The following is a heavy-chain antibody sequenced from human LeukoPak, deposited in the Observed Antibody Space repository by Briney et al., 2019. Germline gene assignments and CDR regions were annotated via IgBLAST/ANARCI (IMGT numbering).Heavy chain of an antibody. Sequence: SETLSLTCTVAGGSISSYYWSWIRQPPGKGLEWIGYIYYSGSTNYNPSLKSRVTISVDTSKNQFSLKLSSVTAADTAVYYCARGPYGKLDYWGQGTLVTVSS. CDR3: ARGPYGKLDY. V-gene: IGHV4-59*01. J-gene: IGHJ4*02. CDR2: IYYSGST. CDR1: GGSISSYY. D-gene: IGHD4-17*01.